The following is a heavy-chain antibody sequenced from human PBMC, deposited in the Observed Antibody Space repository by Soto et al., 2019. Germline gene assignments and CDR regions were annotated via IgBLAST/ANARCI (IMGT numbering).Heavy chain of an antibody. CDR1: GGSISSSSYY. V-gene: IGHV4-39*01. D-gene: IGHD2-2*01. Sequence: SETLSLTCTVSGGSISSSSYYWGWIRQPPGKGLEWIGSIYYSGSTYYNPSLKSRVTISVDTSKNQFSLKLSSVTAADTAVYYCARQPYCSSTSCYPFSNCSDPWGQGTLVTVSS. CDR2: IYYSGST. J-gene: IGHJ5*02. CDR3: ARQPYCSSTSCYPFSNCSDP.